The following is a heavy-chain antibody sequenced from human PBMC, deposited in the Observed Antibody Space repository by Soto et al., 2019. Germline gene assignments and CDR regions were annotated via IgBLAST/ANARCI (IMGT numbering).Heavy chain of an antibody. CDR1: GGSISSSRYY. J-gene: IGHJ4*02. CDR3: ASTGYYDILTGYDY. V-gene: IGHV4-39*01. Sequence: XGTLALTCTVSGGSISSSRYYWGWIRQPPGKGLEWIGSIYYSGSTYYNPSLKSRVTISVDTSKNQFSLKLSSVTAADTAVYYCASTGYYDILTGYDYWGQGTLVTVSS. D-gene: IGHD3-9*01. CDR2: IYYSGST.